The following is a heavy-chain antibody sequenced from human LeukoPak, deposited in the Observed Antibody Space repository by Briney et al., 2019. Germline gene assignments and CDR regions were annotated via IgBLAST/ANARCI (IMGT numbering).Heavy chain of an antibody. V-gene: IGHV3-30*18. D-gene: IGHD3-10*01. CDR1: GFTFSTYG. Sequence: GGSLRLSCAASGFTFSTYGLHWVRQAPGKGLEWVAVISYDGNNKYYADSVKGRFTISRDNSKSTLFLQMNSLRAEDAAVYYCAKDRDGSGSYFDYWGQGTLVTVSS. J-gene: IGHJ4*02. CDR3: AKDRDGSGSYFDY. CDR2: ISYDGNNK.